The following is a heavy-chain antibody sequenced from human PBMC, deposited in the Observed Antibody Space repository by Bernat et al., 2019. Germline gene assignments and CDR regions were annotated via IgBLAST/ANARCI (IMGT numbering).Heavy chain of an antibody. CDR1: GGSISSSSHY. D-gene: IGHD7-27*01. J-gene: IGHJ2*01. V-gene: IGHV4-39*01. CDR2: IRYGGST. CDR3: ARHPLTGNRVWYFDL. Sequence: LQLQESGPGLVKPSETLSLTCTVSGGSISSSSHYWGWIRQPPGKGLEWIGSIRYGGSTFYNPSLKSRVTISVDTSKNQFSLKMSSVTAADTAVYYCARHPLTGNRVWYFDLWGRGTLVTVSS.